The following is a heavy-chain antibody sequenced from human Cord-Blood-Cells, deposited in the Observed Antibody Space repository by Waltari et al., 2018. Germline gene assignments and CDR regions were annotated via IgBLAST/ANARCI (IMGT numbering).Heavy chain of an antibody. D-gene: IGHD6-6*01. CDR3: ARDRVAARAFDI. Sequence: QVQLQESGPGLVKPSQTLSLTCTVSGGSISSGGYYWTWIRQHQGKGLEWIGYIYDRGSTYYNTSLKSRVTIAVDTSKNQFSLKLSSVTAADTAVYYCARDRVAARAFDIWGQGTMVTVSS. V-gene: IGHV4-31*03. J-gene: IGHJ3*02. CDR1: GGSISSGGYY. CDR2: IYDRGST.